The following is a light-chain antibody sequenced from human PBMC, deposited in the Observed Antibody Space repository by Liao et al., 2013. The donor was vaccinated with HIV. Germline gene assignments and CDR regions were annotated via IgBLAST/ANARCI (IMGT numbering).Light chain of an antibody. CDR3: QAWDSGSVV. V-gene: IGLV3-1*01. Sequence: SYELTQPSSVSVSPGQTARIPCSGEILAKKYARWFQQKPGQSPILVIYKDNKRPSGIPERFSGSNSGNTATLTISGTQALDEADYYCQAWDSGSVVFGGGTKLTVL. CDR1: ILAKKY. J-gene: IGLJ2*01. CDR2: KDN.